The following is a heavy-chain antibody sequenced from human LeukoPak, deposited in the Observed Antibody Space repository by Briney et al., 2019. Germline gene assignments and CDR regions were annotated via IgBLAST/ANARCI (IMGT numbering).Heavy chain of an antibody. V-gene: IGHV4-34*01. D-gene: IGHD1-14*01. J-gene: IGHJ4*02. CDR3: ARGRIRSDY. CDR1: GGSFSGYY. CDR2: INHSGST. Sequence: KASETLSLTCAVYGGSFSGYYWSWIRQPPGKGLEWIGEINHSGSTNYNPSLKSRVTISVDASKNQFSLKLSSVTAAATAVYYCARGRIRSDYWGQGTLVTVSS.